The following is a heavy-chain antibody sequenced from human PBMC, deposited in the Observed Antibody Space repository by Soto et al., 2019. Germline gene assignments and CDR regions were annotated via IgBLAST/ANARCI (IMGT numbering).Heavy chain of an antibody. D-gene: IGHD6-13*01. V-gene: IGHV3-23*01. Sequence: GGSLRLSCAASGFTFSSYAMSWVRQAPGKGLEWVSAISGSGGSTYYADSVKGRFTISRDNSKNTLYLQMNSLRAEDTAVYYCAKHPIRSSSWYYFDYWGQGTLVTVSS. CDR3: AKHPIRSSSWYYFDY. CDR1: GFTFSSYA. J-gene: IGHJ4*02. CDR2: ISGSGGST.